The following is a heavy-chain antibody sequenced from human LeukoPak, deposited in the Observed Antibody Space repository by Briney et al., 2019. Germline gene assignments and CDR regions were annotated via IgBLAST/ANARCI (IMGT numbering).Heavy chain of an antibody. Sequence: ASVKVSCKASGYTFTSYGISWVRQAPGQGLEWMGGIIPIFGTANYAQKFQGRVTITADESTSTAYMELSSLRSEDTAVYYCARGGGTYYYDSSGETLVYWGQGTLVTVSS. J-gene: IGHJ4*02. D-gene: IGHD3-22*01. CDR2: IIPIFGTA. CDR1: GYTFTSYG. CDR3: ARGGGTYYYDSSGETLVY. V-gene: IGHV1-69*13.